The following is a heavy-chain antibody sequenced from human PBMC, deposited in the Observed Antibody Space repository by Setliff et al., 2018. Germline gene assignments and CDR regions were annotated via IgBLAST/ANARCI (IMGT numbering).Heavy chain of an antibody. CDR2: ISYDGSNK. D-gene: IGHD2-15*01. CDR3: ARALRGYCSGGSCYNWFDP. CDR1: GFTFSSYA. Sequence: LSCAASGFTFSSYAMYWVRQAPGKGLEWVAVISYDGSNKYYADSVKGRFTISRDNSKNTLYLQMNSLRAEDTAVYYCARALRGYCSGGSCYNWFDPWGQGTLVTVSS. V-gene: IGHV3-30*04. J-gene: IGHJ5*02.